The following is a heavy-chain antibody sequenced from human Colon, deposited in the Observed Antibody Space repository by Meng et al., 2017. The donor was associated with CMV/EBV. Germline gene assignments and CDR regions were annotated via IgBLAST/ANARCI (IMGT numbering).Heavy chain of an antibody. CDR1: GFTFSSYE. CDR3: ARYWSNWFDP. J-gene: IGHJ5*02. D-gene: IGHD2-8*02. Sequence: GGSLRLSCAASGFTFSSYEMNWVRQAPGKGLEWVSYISSSGSTIYYADSVKGRFTISRDNAKNSLYLQMNSLRAEDTAVYYCARYWSNWFDPWGQGTLVTVSS. CDR2: ISSSGSTI. V-gene: IGHV3-48*03.